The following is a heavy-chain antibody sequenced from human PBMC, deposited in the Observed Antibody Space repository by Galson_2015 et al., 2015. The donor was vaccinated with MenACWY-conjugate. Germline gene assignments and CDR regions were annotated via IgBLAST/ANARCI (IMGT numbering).Heavy chain of an antibody. D-gene: IGHD2/OR15-2a*01. J-gene: IGHJ5*02. Sequence: SLRLSCAASGFTFSSYTMSWVRQAPGKGLEWVSSISSGSTYIFYADSVKGRFSISRDNAKNSLFLQMDSLRAEDTAVYYCARDWYIVKEDNWFYPWGQGTLVTVSS. CDR3: ARDWYIVKEDNWFYP. V-gene: IGHV3-21*01. CDR2: ISSGSTYI. CDR1: GFTFSSYT.